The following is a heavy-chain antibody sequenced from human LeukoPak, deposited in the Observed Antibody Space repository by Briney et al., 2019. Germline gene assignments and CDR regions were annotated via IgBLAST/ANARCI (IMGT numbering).Heavy chain of an antibody. CDR2: ISAYDGET. Sequence: ASVKVSCKASGYTFNRYGISWVRQAPGQGLEWMGWISAYDGETNYAQKFQGGVTVTIDTSTTTAYMELRGLRSDDTAVYYCARDYVIASAGTPNWFDPWGQGTLVTVSS. CDR1: GYTFNRYG. CDR3: ARDYVIASAGTPNWFDP. J-gene: IGHJ5*02. D-gene: IGHD6-13*01. V-gene: IGHV1-18*01.